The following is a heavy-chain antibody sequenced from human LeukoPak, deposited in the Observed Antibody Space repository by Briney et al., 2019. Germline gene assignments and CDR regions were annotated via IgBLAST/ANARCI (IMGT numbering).Heavy chain of an antibody. V-gene: IGHV3-48*03. CDR1: GFTSSSYE. J-gene: IGHJ5*02. CDR3: AREDYGDYSGSWFDP. Sequence: PGGSLRLSCAASGFTSSSYEMYWVRQAPGKGLEWVSYISSSGSTIYYADSVKGRFTISRDNAKNSLYLQMNSLRAEDTAVYYCAREDYGDYSGSWFDPWGQGTLVTVSS. CDR2: ISSSGSTI. D-gene: IGHD4-17*01.